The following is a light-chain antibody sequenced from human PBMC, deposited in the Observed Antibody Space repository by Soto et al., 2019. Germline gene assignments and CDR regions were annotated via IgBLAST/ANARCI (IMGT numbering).Light chain of an antibody. V-gene: IGKV3-15*01. CDR1: RSVSTN. CDR3: QQDHNWPWK. J-gene: IGKJ1*01. Sequence: ERVMTQSPATLSVSPGERVTLSCRASRSVSTNVAWYHQRPGQPPSLLIYAPSSWATGVPARFSGSGSGAEFTLTISSLQYWDLGVYHCQQDHNWPWKFGQGTTVQIK. CDR2: APS.